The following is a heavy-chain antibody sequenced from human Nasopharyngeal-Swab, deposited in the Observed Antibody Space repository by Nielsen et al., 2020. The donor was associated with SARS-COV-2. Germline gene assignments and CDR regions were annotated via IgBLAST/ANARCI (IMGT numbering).Heavy chain of an antibody. J-gene: IGHJ4*02. V-gene: IGHV4-59*01. Sequence: WIRQPPGKGLEWIGYIYDSGNTNHNPILKSRVTISVDTSNNQFSLTLNSVTAADTAVYYCARVRGITMIQGAYYFDNWGQGTLVTVSS. CDR3: ARVRGITMIQGAYYFDN. CDR2: IYDSGNT. D-gene: IGHD3-10*01.